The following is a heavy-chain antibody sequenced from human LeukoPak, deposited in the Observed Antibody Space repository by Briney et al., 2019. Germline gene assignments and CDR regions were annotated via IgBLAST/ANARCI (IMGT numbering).Heavy chain of an antibody. Sequence: GGSLRLSCAASGYTFTSYYMHWVRQAPGQGLEWMGIINPSGGSTSYAQKFQGRVTMTRDTSTSTVYMELSSLRSEDTAVYYCARGVVPPTMYNWFDPWGQGTLVTVSS. D-gene: IGHD2-2*01. CDR2: INPSGGST. J-gene: IGHJ5*02. V-gene: IGHV1-46*01. CDR3: ARGVVPPTMYNWFDP. CDR1: GYTFTSYY.